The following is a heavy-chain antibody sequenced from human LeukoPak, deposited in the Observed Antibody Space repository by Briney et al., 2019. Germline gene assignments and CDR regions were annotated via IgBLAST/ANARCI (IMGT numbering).Heavy chain of an antibody. CDR1: SFVFNNAF. Sequence: GGSLRLSCVAPSFVFNNAFMNWVRQVPGKGLMWLSCIEGDGTTTRYADSVKGRFTVSRDNGKNTLYLEMNSLRDDDTAVYYCARDPRNKGLDPWGQGTLVTVSS. CDR2: IEGDGTTT. CDR3: ARDPRNKGLDP. D-gene: IGHD2/OR15-2a*01. V-gene: IGHV3-74*01. J-gene: IGHJ5*02.